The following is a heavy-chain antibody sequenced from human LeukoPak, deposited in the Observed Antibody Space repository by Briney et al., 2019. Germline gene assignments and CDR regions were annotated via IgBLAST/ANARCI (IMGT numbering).Heavy chain of an antibody. Sequence: MTSETLSLTCTVSGGSISSSSYYWGWIRQPPGKGLEWIGSIYYSGSTYYNPSLKSRVTISVDTSKNQFSLKLSSATAADTAVYYCARHSGAFDIWGQGTMVTVSS. D-gene: IGHD3-10*01. V-gene: IGHV4-39*01. CDR2: IYYSGST. J-gene: IGHJ3*02. CDR3: ARHSGAFDI. CDR1: GGSISSSSYY.